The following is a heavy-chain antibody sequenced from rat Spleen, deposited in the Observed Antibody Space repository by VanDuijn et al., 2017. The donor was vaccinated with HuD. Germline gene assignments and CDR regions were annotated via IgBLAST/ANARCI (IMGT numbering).Heavy chain of an antibody. V-gene: IGHV5-29*01. D-gene: IGHD1-12*02. J-gene: IGHJ2*01. CDR2: ISYDGSST. CDR3: AKDKYDGSYFGDY. Sequence: EVQLVESGGDLVQPGRSMELSCAASGFTISNHYMAWVRQAPTKGLEWVATISYDGSSTYYRDSVKGRFTISRDNAKSTLYLQMESLRSEDTATYYCAKDKYDGSYFGDYWGQGVMVTVSS. CDR1: GFTISNHY.